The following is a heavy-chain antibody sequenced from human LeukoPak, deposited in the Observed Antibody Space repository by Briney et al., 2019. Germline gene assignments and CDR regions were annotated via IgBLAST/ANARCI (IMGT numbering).Heavy chain of an antibody. CDR3: AREDGYCSGGNCYSYFDS. Sequence: GGSLRLSCAASGFSFSSYGMRWVRQAPGKGLEWVAYIKKTGSETYYVDSVKGRFTITRDNTRNSLFLQMYSLRAEDTAMYFCAREDGYCSGGNCYSYFDSWGQGTLVTVSS. D-gene: IGHD2-15*01. CDR2: IKKTGSET. V-gene: IGHV3-7*01. CDR1: GFSFSSYG. J-gene: IGHJ4*02.